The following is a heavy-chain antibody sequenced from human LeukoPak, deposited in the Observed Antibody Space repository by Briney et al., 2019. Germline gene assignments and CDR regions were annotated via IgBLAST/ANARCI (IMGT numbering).Heavy chain of an antibody. CDR2: IYYSGST. J-gene: IGHJ4*02. V-gene: IGHV4-30-4*01. CDR1: GGSISSGDYY. D-gene: IGHD2-15*01. CDR3: ARVCSGGRIKESFDY. Sequence: SETLSLTCTVSGGSISSGDYYWSWIRQPPGKGLEWIGYIYYSGSTYYNPSLKSRVTIPVDTSKNQFSLKLSSVTAADTAVYYCARVCSGGRIKESFDYWGQGTLVTVSS.